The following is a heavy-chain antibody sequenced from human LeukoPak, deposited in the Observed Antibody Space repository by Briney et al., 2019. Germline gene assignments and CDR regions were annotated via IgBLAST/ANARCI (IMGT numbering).Heavy chain of an antibody. J-gene: IGHJ4*02. V-gene: IGHV4-4*07. D-gene: IGHD5-24*01. CDR3: ARVRDGYNSGFDY. Sequence: SETLCLTRTDPGGSISSYYWSWIRQPPGEGLEWVGRIYTSGSINYNPSLKSRVTMSVDTSKNQFSLTLSSVTAADTAVYYCARVRDGYNSGFDYWGQGTLVTVSS. CDR2: IYTSGSI. CDR1: GGSISSYY.